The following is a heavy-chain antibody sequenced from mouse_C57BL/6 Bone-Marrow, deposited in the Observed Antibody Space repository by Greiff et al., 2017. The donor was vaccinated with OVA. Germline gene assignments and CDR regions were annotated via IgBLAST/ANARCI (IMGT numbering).Heavy chain of an antibody. CDR3: ARAPDGYYWFAY. CDR2: IDPSASYT. D-gene: IGHD2-3*01. Sequence: QVQLQQPGAELVKPGASVKLSCKASGYTFTSYWMQWVKQRPGQGLEWIGEIDPSASYTNYNQTFKGKATLTVDTSASTAYMQLSSLTSEDSAVDYCARAPDGYYWFAYWGQGTLVTVSA. V-gene: IGHV1-50*01. J-gene: IGHJ3*01. CDR1: GYTFTSYW.